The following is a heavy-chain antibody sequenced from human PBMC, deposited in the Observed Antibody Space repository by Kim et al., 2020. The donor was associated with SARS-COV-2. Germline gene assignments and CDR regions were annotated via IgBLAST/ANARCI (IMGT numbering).Heavy chain of an antibody. D-gene: IGHD3-16*02. V-gene: IGHV3-30-3*01. J-gene: IGHJ4*02. CDR3: ARITFGGAIVDY. CDR1: GFTFSSYA. Sequence: GSLRLSCAASGFTFSSYAMHWVRQAPGKGLEWVAVISYDGSNKYYADSVKGRFTISRDNSKNTLYLQMNSLRAEDTAVYYCARITFGGAIVDYWAQGTL. CDR2: ISYDGSNK.